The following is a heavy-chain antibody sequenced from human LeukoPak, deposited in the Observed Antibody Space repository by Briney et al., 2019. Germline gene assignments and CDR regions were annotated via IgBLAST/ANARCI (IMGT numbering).Heavy chain of an antibody. J-gene: IGHJ3*02. CDR2: IYYSGST. Sequence: SETLSLTCTVSGGSISSYYWSWIRQPPGKGLEWIGYIYYSGSTNYNPSLESRLTISQDSSKNQVSLRLTSATAADTAIYYCARLKVADSESFDIWGPGTLVAVSS. CDR3: ARLKVADSESFDI. CDR1: GGSISSYY. V-gene: IGHV4-59*08.